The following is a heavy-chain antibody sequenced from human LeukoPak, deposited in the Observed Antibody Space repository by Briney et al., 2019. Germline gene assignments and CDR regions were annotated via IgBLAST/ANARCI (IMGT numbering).Heavy chain of an antibody. CDR3: ARADGYTRYFQH. CDR1: GGSISSSNYY. Sequence: PSETLSLTCTVSGGSISSSNYYWCWIRQPPGKGLEWIGSIYYSGSTYYNPSLKSRVTISVDTSKNQFSLKLSSVTAADTAVYYCARADGYTRYFQHWGQGTLVTVSS. D-gene: IGHD5-24*01. V-gene: IGHV4-39*01. J-gene: IGHJ1*01. CDR2: IYYSGST.